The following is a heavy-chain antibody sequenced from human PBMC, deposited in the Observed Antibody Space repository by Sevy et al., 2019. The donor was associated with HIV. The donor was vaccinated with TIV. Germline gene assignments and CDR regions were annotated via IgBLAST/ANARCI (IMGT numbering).Heavy chain of an antibody. V-gene: IGHV3-7*01. CDR1: GFTFSSYW. Sequence: GGSLRLSCAASGFTFSSYWMSWVRQAPGKGLEWVANIKQDGSEKYYVDSVKGRFTISRDNAKNSLYLQMNSLRAEDTAGYYCARDSSLFTMVRGVIVEGLDYWGQGTLVTVSS. CDR3: ARDSSLFTMVRGVIVEGLDY. D-gene: IGHD3-10*01. CDR2: IKQDGSEK. J-gene: IGHJ4*02.